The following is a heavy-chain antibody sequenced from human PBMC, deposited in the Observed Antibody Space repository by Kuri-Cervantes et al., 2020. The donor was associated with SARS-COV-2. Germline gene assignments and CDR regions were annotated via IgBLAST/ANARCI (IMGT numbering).Heavy chain of an antibody. CDR2: ISSSSSTI. D-gene: IGHD2-8*01. Sequence: GESLKISCAASGFTFSSYWMNWVRQAPGKGLEWVSYISSSSSTIYYADSVKGRFTISRDNAKNSLYLQMNSLRDEDTAVYYCAREGVREIYYYYYYGMDVWGQGTTVTVSS. J-gene: IGHJ6*02. CDR3: AREGVREIYYYYYYGMDV. CDR1: GFTFSSYW. V-gene: IGHV3-48*02.